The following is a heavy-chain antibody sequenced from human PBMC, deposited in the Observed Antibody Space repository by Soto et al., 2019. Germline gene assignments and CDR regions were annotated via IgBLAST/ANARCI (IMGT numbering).Heavy chain of an antibody. CDR1: GFTFSSYA. V-gene: IGHV3-30-3*01. CDR3: ASNLGYCSSTSCPLPDY. Sequence: GGSLRLSCAASGFTFSSYAMQWVRQAPGKGLEWVAVISYDGSNKYYADSVKGRFTISRDNSKNTLYLQMNSLRAEDTAVYYCASNLGYCSSTSCPLPDYWGQGTLVTVSS. J-gene: IGHJ4*02. D-gene: IGHD2-2*01. CDR2: ISYDGSNK.